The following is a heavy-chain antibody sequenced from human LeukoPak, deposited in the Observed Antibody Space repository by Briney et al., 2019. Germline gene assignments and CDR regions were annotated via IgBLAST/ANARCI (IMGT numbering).Heavy chain of an antibody. CDR3: ARDRYSSRGYFDY. CDR1: GGSISRSSYY. V-gene: IGHV4-39*02. J-gene: IGHJ4*02. Sequence: PSETLSLTCTVSGGSISRSSYYWGWIRQPPGKGLEWIGSIYYSGSTYYNPSLKSRVTISVDTSKNQFSLKLSSVTAADTAVYYCARDRYSSRGYFDYWGQGTLVTVSS. D-gene: IGHD6-13*01. CDR2: IYYSGST.